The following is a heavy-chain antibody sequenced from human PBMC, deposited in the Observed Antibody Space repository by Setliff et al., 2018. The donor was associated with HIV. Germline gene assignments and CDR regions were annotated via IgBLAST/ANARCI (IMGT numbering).Heavy chain of an antibody. D-gene: IGHD6-13*01. CDR2: MDPNSGNT. J-gene: IGHJ6*02. CDR1: GHTFTSYD. V-gene: IGHV1-8*01. CDR3: ASSWSRVPYYGLDV. Sequence: ASVKVSCKASGHTFTSYDINWVRQATGRGLEWMGWMDPNSGNTGYAQKFQGRVTMTRNTSISTAYMELSSLRSEDSAVYYCASSWSRVPYYGLDVWGQGTTVTVSS.